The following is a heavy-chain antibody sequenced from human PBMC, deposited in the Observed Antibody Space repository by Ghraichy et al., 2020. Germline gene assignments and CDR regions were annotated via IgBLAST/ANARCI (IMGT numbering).Heavy chain of an antibody. J-gene: IGHJ5*02. CDR1: GFIFGAYA. D-gene: IGHD3-16*01. V-gene: IGHV3-49*04. CDR2: IRNKASGETT. Sequence: GESLNISCTASGFIFGAYAVTWVRQAPGKVLEWIGFIRNKASGETTQYAASVKARFTISSDDSKSIAYLQLRSLRAEDTAVYYCATVGGNEAWDRVWFDPWGEGTRVTVSS. CDR3: ATVGGNEAWDRVWFDP.